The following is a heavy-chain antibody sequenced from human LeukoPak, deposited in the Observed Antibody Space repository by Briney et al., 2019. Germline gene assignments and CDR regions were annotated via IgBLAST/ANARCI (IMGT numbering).Heavy chain of an antibody. J-gene: IGHJ6*03. D-gene: IGHD2-15*01. CDR2: IYSGGST. Sequence: GGSRRLSCAASGFTFSSNYMSGVRQAPGKGREWGAVIYSGGSTYDTDSVKGRMTISRDNSTTTLSLQMNTLRAEDTAVYSCARDRISGGYYYYYMDVWGKGTTVTVSS. V-gene: IGHV3-53*01. CDR3: ARDRISGGYYYYYMDV. CDR1: GFTFSSNY.